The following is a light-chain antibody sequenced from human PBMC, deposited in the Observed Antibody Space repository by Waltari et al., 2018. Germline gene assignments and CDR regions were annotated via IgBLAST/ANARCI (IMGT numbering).Light chain of an antibody. J-gene: IGKJ2*01. CDR1: QSVSSSY. V-gene: IGKV3-20*01. CDR2: GAS. Sequence: EIVLTQSPGTLSLSPGERATLACRASQSVSSSYLAWYQQKPGQAPRLLLYGASSRATGIPARFSGSGSGTDFTLPISRLEPEDFAVYYCPQYGSSPRTFGQGTKLEIK. CDR3: PQYGSSPRT.